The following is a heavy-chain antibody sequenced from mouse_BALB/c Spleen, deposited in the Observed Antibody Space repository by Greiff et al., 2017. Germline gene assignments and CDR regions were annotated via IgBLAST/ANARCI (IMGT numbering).Heavy chain of an antibody. V-gene: IGHV5-6-4*01. CDR1: GFTFSSYT. Sequence: EVKLVESGGGLVKPGGSLKLSCAASGFTFSSYTMSWVRQTPEKRLEWVATISSGGSYTYYPDSVKGRFTISRDNAKNTLYLQMSSLKSEDTAMYYCTRPYDYDGEGSYFDYWGQGTTLTVSS. J-gene: IGHJ2*01. CDR3: TRPYDYDGEGSYFDY. CDR2: ISSGGSYT. D-gene: IGHD2-4*01.